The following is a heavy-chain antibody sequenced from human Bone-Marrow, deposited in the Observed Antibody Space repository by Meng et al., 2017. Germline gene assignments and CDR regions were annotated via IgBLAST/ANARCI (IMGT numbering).Heavy chain of an antibody. D-gene: IGHD1-26*01. J-gene: IGHJ4*02. Sequence: GESLKISCAASGFTFKKYDMSWVRQAPGKGLEWVSAISGSGGSTYYADSVKGRFTISRDDSKNTLYPQMNSLRAEDTAVYYCAKDHGANSEYFDNWGQGTLVTVSS. CDR2: ISGSGGST. V-gene: IGHV3-23*01. CDR3: AKDHGANSEYFDN. CDR1: GFTFKKYD.